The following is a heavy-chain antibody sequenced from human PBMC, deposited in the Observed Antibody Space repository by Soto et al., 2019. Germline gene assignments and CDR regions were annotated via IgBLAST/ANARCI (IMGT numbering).Heavy chain of an antibody. CDR1: GGTFSSYA. CDR3: ARLYRMEYSGYDLADY. CDR2: IIPIFGTA. V-gene: IGHV1-69*01. J-gene: IGHJ4*02. Sequence: QVQLVQSGAEVKKPGSSVNVSCKASGGTFSSYAISWVRQAPGQGLEWMGGIIPIFGTANYAQKFQGRVTITADESTSTAYMELSSLRSEDTAVYYCARLYRMEYSGYDLADYWGQGTLVTVSS. D-gene: IGHD5-12*01.